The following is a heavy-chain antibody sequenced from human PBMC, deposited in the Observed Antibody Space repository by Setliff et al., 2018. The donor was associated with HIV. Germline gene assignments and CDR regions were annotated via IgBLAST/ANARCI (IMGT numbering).Heavy chain of an antibody. CDR2: IIPILGIA. J-gene: IGHJ4*02. CDR3: ARDYYYDSSGYIFFPGLPDY. Sequence: SVKVSCKASGYTFTSYGISWVRQAPGQGLEWMGGIIPILGIANYAQKFQGRVTITADKSMSTAYMELSSLRSEDTAVYYCARDYYYDSSGYIFFPGLPDYWGQGTLVTVSS. D-gene: IGHD3-22*01. CDR1: GYTFTSYG. V-gene: IGHV1-69*10.